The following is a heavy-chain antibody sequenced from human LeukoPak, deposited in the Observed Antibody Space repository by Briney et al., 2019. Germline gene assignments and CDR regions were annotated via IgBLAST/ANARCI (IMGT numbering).Heavy chain of an antibody. Sequence: PGGSLRLSCSASGFTFSSYGMHWVRQAPGKGLEWVAVISYDGSNKYYADSVKGRFTISRDNSKNTLYLQMNSLRAEDTAVYYCAKDQLITMIVVVIALDYWGQGTLVTVSS. CDR2: ISYDGSNK. CDR3: AKDQLITMIVVVIALDY. V-gene: IGHV3-30*18. J-gene: IGHJ4*02. D-gene: IGHD3-22*01. CDR1: GFTFSSYG.